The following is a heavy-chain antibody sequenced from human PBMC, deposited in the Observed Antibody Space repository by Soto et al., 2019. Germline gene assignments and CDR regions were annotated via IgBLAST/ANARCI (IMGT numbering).Heavy chain of an antibody. CDR1: GYSFVTSS. Sequence: GESLKISCKASGYSFVTSSIAWVRQKAGKGLESMGFIYPGDSDTRYSPSFQGQVTISADKSISTVYLQWNSLKASDTAIYYCARQGSGKGMDVWGQGTTVTVS. V-gene: IGHV5-51*01. CDR3: ARQGSGKGMDV. CDR2: IYPGDSDT. J-gene: IGHJ6*02.